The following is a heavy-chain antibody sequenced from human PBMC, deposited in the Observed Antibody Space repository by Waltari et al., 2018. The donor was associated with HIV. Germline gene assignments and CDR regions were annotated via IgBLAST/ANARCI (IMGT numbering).Heavy chain of an antibody. CDR2: IYTGGST. Sequence: EVQLVESGGGLIQPGGSLRLSCAASGFTVSSNYMSWVRQAPGKGLEWFAVIYTGGSTYYADSVKGRFTISRDNSKNTLYLQMNSLRAEDTAVYYCARGGGKMHRGDWYCDLWGRGTLVTVSS. V-gene: IGHV3-53*01. D-gene: IGHD3-10*01. J-gene: IGHJ2*01. CDR1: GFTVSSNY. CDR3: ARGGGKMHRGDWYCDL.